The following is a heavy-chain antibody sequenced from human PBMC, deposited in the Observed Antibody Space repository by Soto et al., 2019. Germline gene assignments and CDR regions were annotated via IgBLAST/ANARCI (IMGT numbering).Heavy chain of an antibody. V-gene: IGHV3-7*01. D-gene: IGHD3-22*01. J-gene: IGHJ5*02. Sequence: SLRLSCAASGFTFSDYLMTWVRQAPGKGLEWVATIKQDGNEKYYVDSVKGRFTISRDNAKNSLYLQMNSLRAEDTAVYYCARDMDDSSGYTPWNWFDPWGQGTPVTVS. CDR3: ARDMDDSSGYTPWNWFDP. CDR2: IKQDGNEK. CDR1: GFTFSDYL.